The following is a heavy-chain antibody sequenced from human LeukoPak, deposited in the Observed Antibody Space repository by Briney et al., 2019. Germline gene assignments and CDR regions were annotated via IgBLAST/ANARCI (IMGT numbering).Heavy chain of an antibody. CDR3: VKALGILYAFDI. D-gene: IGHD2-8*01. J-gene: IGHJ3*02. Sequence: PGGSLRPSCAASGFTFDNFAMHWVRQAPGKGLEWVSGISWNSGSIGYADSVEGRFTISRDNAKNSLYLEMNSLRPEDTALYYCVKALGILYAFDIWGQGTMVTVSA. V-gene: IGHV3-9*01. CDR2: ISWNSGSI. CDR1: GFTFDNFA.